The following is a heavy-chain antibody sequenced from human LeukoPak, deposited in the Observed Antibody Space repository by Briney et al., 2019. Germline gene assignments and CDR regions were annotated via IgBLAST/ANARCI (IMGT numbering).Heavy chain of an antibody. J-gene: IGHJ4*02. Sequence: GSVKVSCKASGYTFTSYGISWVRQAPGQGLEWMGWISAYNGNTNYAQKLQGRVTMTTDTSTSTAYMELRSLRSDDTAVYYCARVYCSSTSCYVEYFDYWGRGTLVTVSS. V-gene: IGHV1-18*01. CDR1: GYTFTSYG. D-gene: IGHD2-2*01. CDR3: ARVYCSSTSCYVEYFDY. CDR2: ISAYNGNT.